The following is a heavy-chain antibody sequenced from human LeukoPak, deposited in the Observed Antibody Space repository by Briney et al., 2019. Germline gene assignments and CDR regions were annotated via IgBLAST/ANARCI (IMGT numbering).Heavy chain of an antibody. CDR1: GGTFSSYA. Sequence: ASVKVPCKASGGTFSSYAISWVRQAPGQGLEWMGGIIPIFGTANYAQKFQGRVTITADESTSTAYMELSSLRSEDTAVYYCARTSPGYYYDSSGYHPFDYWGQGTLVTVSS. V-gene: IGHV1-69*13. CDR2: IIPIFGTA. D-gene: IGHD3-22*01. J-gene: IGHJ4*02. CDR3: ARTSPGYYYDSSGYHPFDY.